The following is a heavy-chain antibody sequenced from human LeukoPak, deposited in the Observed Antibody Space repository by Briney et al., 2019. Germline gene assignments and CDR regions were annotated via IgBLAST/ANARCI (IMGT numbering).Heavy chain of an antibody. CDR3: ARVIDYGDFSDY. D-gene: IGHD4-17*01. CDR2: ISSSSTI. J-gene: IGHJ4*02. Sequence: GGSLRLSCAASGFTFSSYSMNWVRQAPGKGLEWVSYISSSSTIYYADSVKGRFTISRDNAKNSLYLQMNSLRAEDTAVYYCARVIDYGDFSDYWGQGTLVTVSS. V-gene: IGHV3-48*01. CDR1: GFTFSSYS.